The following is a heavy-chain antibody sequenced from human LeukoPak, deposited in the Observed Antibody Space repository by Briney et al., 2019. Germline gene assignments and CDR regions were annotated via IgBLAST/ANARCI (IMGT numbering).Heavy chain of an antibody. CDR2: IYDSGST. CDR3: ARHYGP. V-gene: IGHV4-34*01. Sequence: PSETLSLTCAVYGGSFSGYYWSWIRQPPGKGLEWIGSIYDSGSTYYNPSLKSRVTISVDTSKNQFSLKLNSVTAADTAVYYCARHYGPWGQGTLVTVSS. CDR1: GGSFSGYY. J-gene: IGHJ5*02. D-gene: IGHD3-16*01.